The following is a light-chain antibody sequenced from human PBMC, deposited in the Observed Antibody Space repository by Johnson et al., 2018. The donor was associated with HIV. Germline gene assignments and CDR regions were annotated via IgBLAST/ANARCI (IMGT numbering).Light chain of an antibody. CDR2: DNN. V-gene: IGLV1-51*01. CDR1: SSNIGNNY. Sequence: QSVLTQPPSVSAGPGQKVTISCSGSSSNIGNNYVSWYQQLPGTAPKLLIYDNNKRPSGIPDRFSGSKSGTSATLGITGLQTGDEADYYCGTWDSSLSAPWVFGTGTKVTVL. J-gene: IGLJ1*01. CDR3: GTWDSSLSAPWV.